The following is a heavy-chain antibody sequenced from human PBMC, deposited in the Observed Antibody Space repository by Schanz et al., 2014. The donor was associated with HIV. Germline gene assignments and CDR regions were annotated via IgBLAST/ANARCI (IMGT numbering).Heavy chain of an antibody. V-gene: IGHV3-11*01. CDR1: GGTASDEE. J-gene: IGHJ4*02. D-gene: IGHD1-1*01. CDR3: ARVATSAFFSYD. CDR2: ISGSGNTI. Sequence: QVQLVESGGGVVQPGRSTRVGRAASGGTASDEELTWVRQAPGKGLEWVSYISGSGNTIYYADSVKGRFTISRDNAKNSLYLQMSSLRAEDTAVYYCARVATSAFFSYDWGQGTLVTVSS.